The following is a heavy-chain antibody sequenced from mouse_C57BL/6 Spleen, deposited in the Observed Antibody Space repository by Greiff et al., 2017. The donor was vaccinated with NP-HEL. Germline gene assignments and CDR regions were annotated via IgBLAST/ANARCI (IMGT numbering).Heavy chain of an antibody. D-gene: IGHD4-1*01. J-gene: IGHJ4*01. CDR3: ARELVRDAMDY. V-gene: IGHV1-64*01. Sequence: QVQLKQPGAELVKPGASVKLSCKASGYTFTSYWMHWVKQRPGQGLEWIGMIHPNSGSTNYNEKFKSKATLTVDKSSSTAYMQLSSLTSEDSAVYYCARELVRDAMDYWGQGTSVTVSS. CDR2: IHPNSGST. CDR1: GYTFTSYW.